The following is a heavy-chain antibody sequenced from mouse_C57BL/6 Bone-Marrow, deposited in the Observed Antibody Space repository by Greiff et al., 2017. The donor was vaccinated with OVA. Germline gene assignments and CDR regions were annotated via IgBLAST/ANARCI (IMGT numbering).Heavy chain of an antibody. J-gene: IGHJ2*01. CDR3: TRSYRNDGDCGY. D-gene: IGHD2-12*01. V-gene: IGHV1-15*01. CDR2: IDPETGGT. CDR1: GYTFTDYE. Sequence: QVQLQQSGAELVRPGASVTLSCKASGYTFTDYEMHWVKQTPVHGLEWIGAIDPETGGTAYNQKFKGKAILTADKSSSTAYMELRSLTSEDSAVYYCTRSYRNDGDCGYWGQGTTHTVSS.